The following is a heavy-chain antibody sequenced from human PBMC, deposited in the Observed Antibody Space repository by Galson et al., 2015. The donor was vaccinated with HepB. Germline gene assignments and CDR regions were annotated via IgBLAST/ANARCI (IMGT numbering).Heavy chain of an antibody. CDR2: IYPGDSDT. CDR3: ARHAFDPHTRGDAFDI. J-gene: IGHJ3*02. V-gene: IGHV5-51*01. CDR1: GYSFTSYW. Sequence: QSGAEVKKPGESLKISCKGSGYSFTSYWIGWVRQMPGKGLEWMGIIYPGDSDTRYSPSFQGQVTISADKSISTAYLQWSSLKASDTAMYYCARHAFDPHTRGDAFDIWGQGTMVTVSS. D-gene: IGHD3-10*01.